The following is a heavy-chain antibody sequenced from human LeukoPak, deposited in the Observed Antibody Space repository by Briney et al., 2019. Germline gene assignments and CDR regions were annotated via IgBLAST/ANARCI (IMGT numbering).Heavy chain of an antibody. CDR3: ARRGSSWLYYFDY. V-gene: IGHV4-59*08. D-gene: IGHD6-13*01. CDR2: IYYSGST. J-gene: IGHJ4*02. Sequence: SETLSLTCTVSGGSISGYYWSWIRKPPGKGLEWIGYIYYSGSTNYNPSLKSRVTISVDTSKNQFSLKLSSVTAADTAVYYCARRGSSWLYYFDYWGQGTPVTVSS. CDR1: GGSISGYY.